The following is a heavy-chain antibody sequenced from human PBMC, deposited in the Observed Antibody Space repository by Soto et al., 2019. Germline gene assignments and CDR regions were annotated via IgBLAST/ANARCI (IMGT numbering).Heavy chain of an antibody. J-gene: IGHJ5*01. CDR2: ITASGGRT. D-gene: IGHD4-17*01. Sequence: EVHLLESGGGLVQPGGSLRLSCTASGFTFSSYAMTWVRQAPGRGLEGVSGITASGGRTFYADSVKGRFTISRDNSRSTLYLQMNSLRAEDTAAYYCAKDTRYADYVRWFDSWGQGTLVTVSS. V-gene: IGHV3-23*01. CDR3: AKDTRYADYVRWFDS. CDR1: GFTFSSYA.